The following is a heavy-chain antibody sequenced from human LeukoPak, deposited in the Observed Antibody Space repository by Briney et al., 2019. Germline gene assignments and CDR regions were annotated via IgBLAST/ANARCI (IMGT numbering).Heavy chain of an antibody. CDR1: GGSISSSYS. CDR2: MYYNGIT. J-gene: IGHJ4*02. V-gene: IGHV4-39*07. CDR3: AREYGSGGFDY. D-gene: IGHD3-10*01. Sequence: SSETLSLTCTVSGGSISSSYSWGWIRQPPGKGLEWIGTMYYNGITYYNPSLKSRVTISVDTSKNQFSLKLSSVTAADTAVYYCAREYGSGGFDYWGQGALVTDSS.